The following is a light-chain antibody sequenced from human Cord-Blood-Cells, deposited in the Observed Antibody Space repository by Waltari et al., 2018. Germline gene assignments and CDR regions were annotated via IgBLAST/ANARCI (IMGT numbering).Light chain of an antibody. V-gene: IGLV1-47*01. Sequence: QSVLTQPPSASGTPGQRVTISCSGSSSNIGSNYVYWYQQLPGTAPKLLIYRKNQRPSGVPARFSGSKSGPSASLAIRGLRSEDEADYYCAAWDDSLSGHVVFGGGTKLTVL. J-gene: IGLJ2*01. CDR1: SSNIGSNY. CDR3: AAWDDSLSGHVV. CDR2: RKN.